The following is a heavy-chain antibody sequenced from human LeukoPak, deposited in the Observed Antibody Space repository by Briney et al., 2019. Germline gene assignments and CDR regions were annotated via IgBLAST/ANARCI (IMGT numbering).Heavy chain of an antibody. CDR1: GGSISSGSYY. D-gene: IGHD2-2*01. CDR3: ARFILHQLPNAKGAFDI. J-gene: IGHJ3*02. CDR2: IYTSGST. Sequence: PSETLSLTCTVSGGSISSGSYYWSWIRQPAGKGLEWIGRIYTSGSTNYNPSLKSRVTISVDTSKNQFSLKLSSVTAADTAVYYCARFILHQLPNAKGAFDIWGQGTMVTVSS. V-gene: IGHV4-61*02.